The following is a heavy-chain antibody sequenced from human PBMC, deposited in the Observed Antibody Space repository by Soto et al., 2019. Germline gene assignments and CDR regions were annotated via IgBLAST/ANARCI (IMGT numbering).Heavy chain of an antibody. CDR1: GGSISSSSYY. Sequence: QLQLQESGPGLVKPSETLSLTCTVSGGSISSSSYYWGWIRQPPGKGLEWIGSIYYSGSTNYNPSLKSRVTISVDTCKHQFSLRLSPVTAADTAVYYCRNYCGSGSYFGGDYYYGMDVWGQGTTVTVSS. V-gene: IGHV4-39*01. D-gene: IGHD3-10*01. CDR2: IYYSGST. CDR3: RNYCGSGSYFGGDYYYGMDV. J-gene: IGHJ6*02.